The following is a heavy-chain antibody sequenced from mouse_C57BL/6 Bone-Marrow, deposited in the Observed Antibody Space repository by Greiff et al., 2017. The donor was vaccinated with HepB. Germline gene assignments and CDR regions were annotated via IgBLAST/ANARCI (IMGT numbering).Heavy chain of an antibody. CDR2: ISNLAYSI. CDR1: GFTFSDYG. V-gene: IGHV5-15*04. Sequence: EVMLVESGGGLVQPGGSLKLSCAASGFTFSDYGMAWVRQAPRKGPEWVAFISNLAYSIYYADTVTGRFTISRENAKNTLYLEMSSLRSEDTAMYYCARHYYGNYGGWYFDVWGTGTTVTVSS. CDR3: ARHYYGNYGGWYFDV. J-gene: IGHJ1*03. D-gene: IGHD2-1*01.